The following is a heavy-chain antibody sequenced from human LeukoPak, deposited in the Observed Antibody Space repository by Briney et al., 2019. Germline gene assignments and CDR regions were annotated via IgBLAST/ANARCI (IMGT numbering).Heavy chain of an antibody. Sequence: ASVKVSCKASGYDFTKFGFSWVRQATGQGLEWMGWMNPNSGNTGYAQKFQGRVTMTRNTSISTAYMELSSLRSEDTAVYYCARVVDFDWLLQDYWGQGTLVTVSS. CDR1: GYDFTKFG. D-gene: IGHD3-9*01. CDR2: MNPNSGNT. V-gene: IGHV1-8*01. CDR3: ARVVDFDWLLQDY. J-gene: IGHJ4*02.